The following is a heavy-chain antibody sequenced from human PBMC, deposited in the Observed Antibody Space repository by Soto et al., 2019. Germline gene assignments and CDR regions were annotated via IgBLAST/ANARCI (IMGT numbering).Heavy chain of an antibody. J-gene: IGHJ4*02. CDR2: IDWDDDK. CDR3: ARIRSYDILTGSHFSFDY. Sequence: SGPTLVNPTQTLTLTCTFSGFSLNTSRLCVSWIRQPPGKALEWLALIDWDDDKYYSTSLKTRLTISKDTSKNQVVLTMTNMDPVDTATYYCARIRSYDILTGSHFSFDYWGQGTLVTVSS. V-gene: IGHV2-70*01. D-gene: IGHD3-9*01. CDR1: GFSLNTSRLC.